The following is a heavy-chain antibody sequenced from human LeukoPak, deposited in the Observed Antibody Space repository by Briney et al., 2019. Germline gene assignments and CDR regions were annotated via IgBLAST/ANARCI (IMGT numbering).Heavy chain of an antibody. Sequence: GGSLRLSCAASGFTFSSYAMGWVRQAPGKGLEWVSVISGSGGSTYYADSVKGRFTISRDNSKNTLYLQMNSLRGEDTAIYYCATVNYYGSGRGYFDYWGQGTLVTVSP. V-gene: IGHV3-23*01. D-gene: IGHD3-10*01. CDR3: ATVNYYGSGRGYFDY. J-gene: IGHJ4*02. CDR2: ISGSGGST. CDR1: GFTFSSYA.